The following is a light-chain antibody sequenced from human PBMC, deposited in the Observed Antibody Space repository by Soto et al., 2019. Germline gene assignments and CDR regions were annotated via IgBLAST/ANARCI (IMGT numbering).Light chain of an antibody. CDR1: DDIINS. J-gene: IGKJ4*01. V-gene: IGKV1-33*01. CDR3: QQYDILPIT. Sequence: DIQVTQSPSSLSAAVGDRVTITCQASDDIINSLNWYQQKPGKAPKLLIHDASILQTGVPSRFSGSGSGTDFTFTITSLQHEDIATYYCQQYDILPITFGGGTKVDIK. CDR2: DAS.